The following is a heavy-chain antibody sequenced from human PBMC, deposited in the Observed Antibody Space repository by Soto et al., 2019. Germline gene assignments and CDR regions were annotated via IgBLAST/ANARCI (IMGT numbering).Heavy chain of an antibody. CDR2: IYHSGST. CDR1: GGSISSSNW. CDR3: ARDPAAAVLAGYYGMDV. D-gene: IGHD6-13*01. V-gene: IGHV4-4*02. J-gene: IGHJ6*02. Sequence: SETLSLTCAVSGGSISSSNWWSWVRQPPGKGLEWIGEIYHSGSTNYNPSLKSRVTISVDKSKNQFSLKLSSVTAADTAVYYCARDPAAAVLAGYYGMDVWGQGTTVPVSS.